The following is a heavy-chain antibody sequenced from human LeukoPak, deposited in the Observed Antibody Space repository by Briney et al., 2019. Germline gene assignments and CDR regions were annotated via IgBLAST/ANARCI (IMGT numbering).Heavy chain of an antibody. CDR2: IYDSGST. V-gene: IGHV4-39*01. CDR3: ARTPFYDFWSGYYNRPNWFDP. Sequence: SETLSLTCTVSGGSIRSSYYYWGWIRQPPGKGLEWIGSIYDSGSTYYNPSLKSRVTISVDTSKNQFSLKLNSVTAADTAVYYCARTPFYDFWSGYYNRPNWFDPWGQGTLVTVSS. D-gene: IGHD3-3*01. CDR1: GGSIRSSYYY. J-gene: IGHJ5*02.